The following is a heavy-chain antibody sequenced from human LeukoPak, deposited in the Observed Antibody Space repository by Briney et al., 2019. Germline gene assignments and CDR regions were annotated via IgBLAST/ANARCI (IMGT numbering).Heavy chain of an antibody. V-gene: IGHV1-58*01. CDR2: IVVGSGNT. Sequence: TSVKVSCKASGFTFTSSAVQWVRQARGQRLEWIGWIVVGSGNTNYAQKFQERVTITRDMSTSTAYMELSSLRSEDTAVYYCAASRSRRELTPYWGQGTLVTVSS. CDR1: GFTFTSSA. J-gene: IGHJ4*02. CDR3: AASRSRRELTPY. D-gene: IGHD1-26*01.